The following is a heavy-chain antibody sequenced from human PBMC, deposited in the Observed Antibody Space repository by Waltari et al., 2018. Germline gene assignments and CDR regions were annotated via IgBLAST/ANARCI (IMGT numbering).Heavy chain of an antibody. D-gene: IGHD3-16*01. CDR1: GDSMTNSNYY. CDR3: ARRPMGAAFDY. J-gene: IGHJ4*02. CDR2: IYYSGTS. Sequence: QLQMHESGPGLVKSSETLSLTWTVYGDSMTNSNYYWAWIRQPPGKGLEWIGDIYYSGTSFYNPPLMSRLTISADTSKNHFSLSLTSVTVADTAIYYCARRPMGAAFDYWGQGVLVTISS. V-gene: IGHV4-39*02.